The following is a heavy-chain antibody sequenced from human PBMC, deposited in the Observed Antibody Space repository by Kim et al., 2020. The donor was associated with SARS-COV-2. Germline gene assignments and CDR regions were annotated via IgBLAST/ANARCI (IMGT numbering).Heavy chain of an antibody. J-gene: IGHJ5*02. CDR2: IYPGDSDT. Sequence: GESLKISCKGSGYSFTSFWIGWVRQMPGKGLEWMGIIYPGDSDTRYSPSFQGQVTISADKSISTAYLQLSSLKASDTAMYYCARLPGSGSYLDWFDPWGQGTLVTVSS. D-gene: IGHD3-10*01. CDR3: ARLPGSGSYLDWFDP. V-gene: IGHV5-51*01. CDR1: GYSFTSFW.